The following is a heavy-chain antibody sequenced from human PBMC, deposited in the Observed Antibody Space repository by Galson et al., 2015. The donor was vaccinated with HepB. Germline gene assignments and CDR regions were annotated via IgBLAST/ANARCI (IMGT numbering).Heavy chain of an antibody. V-gene: IGHV3-74*01. Sequence: LRLSCAASGFTFSSYWMHWVRQAPGKGLVWVSRINSDGSSTSYADSVKGRFTISRDNAKNTLYLQMNSLRAEDTAVYYCASAQQLAEFDYWGQGTLVTVSS. CDR1: GFTFSSYW. CDR3: ASAQQLAEFDY. J-gene: IGHJ4*02. CDR2: INSDGSST. D-gene: IGHD6-13*01.